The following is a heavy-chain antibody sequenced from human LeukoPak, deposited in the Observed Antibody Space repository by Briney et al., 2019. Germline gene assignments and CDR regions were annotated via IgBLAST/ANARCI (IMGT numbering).Heavy chain of an antibody. CDR2: INHSGST. J-gene: IGHJ6*03. CDR1: GESFSGYY. Sequence: SETLSLTCAVYGESFSGYYWSWIRQPPGKGLEWIGEINHSGSTNYNPSLKSRVTISVDTSKNQFSLKLSSVTAADTAVYYCARGRGAVRYYYYYMDVWGKGTTVTVSS. CDR3: ARGRGAVRYYYYYMDV. V-gene: IGHV4-34*01. D-gene: IGHD6-19*01.